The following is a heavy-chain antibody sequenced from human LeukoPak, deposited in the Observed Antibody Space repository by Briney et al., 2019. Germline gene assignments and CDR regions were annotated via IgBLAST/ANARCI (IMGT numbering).Heavy chain of an antibody. CDR3: AGSRDSSSPIPIVVVVAATPLDY. CDR1: GYTFTGYY. D-gene: IGHD2-15*01. Sequence: ASVKVSCKASGYTFTGYYMHWVRQAPGQGLEWMGIINPSGGSTSYAQKFQGRVTMTRDTSTSTVYMELSSLRSEDTAVYYCAGSRDSSSPIPIVVVVAATPLDYWGQGTLVTVSS. V-gene: IGHV1-46*01. CDR2: INPSGGST. J-gene: IGHJ4*02.